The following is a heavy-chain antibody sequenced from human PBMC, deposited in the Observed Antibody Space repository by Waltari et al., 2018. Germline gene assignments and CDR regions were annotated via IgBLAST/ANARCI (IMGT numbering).Heavy chain of an antibody. D-gene: IGHD2-2*01. CDR1: GGSFSGYY. CDR3: ARAKPAARGPHWFDP. CDR2: IIHSGST. J-gene: IGHJ5*02. Sequence: QVQLQQWGAGLLKPSETLSLTCAVYGGSFSGYYWRWIRPPPGKGRAWIGEIIHSGSTNYNQSLKMRVTIAVDTSKNHFSLKLSAVTAADTAVYYCARAKPAARGPHWFDPWGQGTLVTVSS. V-gene: IGHV4-34*12.